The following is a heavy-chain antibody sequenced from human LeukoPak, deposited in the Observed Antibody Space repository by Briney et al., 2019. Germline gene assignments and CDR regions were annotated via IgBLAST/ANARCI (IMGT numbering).Heavy chain of an antibody. V-gene: IGHV4-39*07. CDR2: IYYGGST. CDR3: ARDDCTNGVCYYFDY. Sequence: PSETLSLTCTVSGGSISSSSYYWAWIRQPPGKGLEWIGSIYYGGSTYYNPSLKSRVTISVDTSKTQFSLKLSPVTAADTAVYYCARDDCTNGVCYYFDYWGQGTLVTVSS. D-gene: IGHD2-8*01. CDR1: GGSISSSSYY. J-gene: IGHJ4*02.